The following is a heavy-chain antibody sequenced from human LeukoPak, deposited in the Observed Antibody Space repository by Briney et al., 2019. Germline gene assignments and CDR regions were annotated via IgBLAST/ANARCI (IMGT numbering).Heavy chain of an antibody. J-gene: IGHJ3*02. CDR3: ARLMGAAAGTFDAFDI. D-gene: IGHD6-13*01. Sequence: GESLKISCKGSGYSFTSYWIGWVRQMPGKGLEWMGILYPGDSDTRYSPSFQGQVTISADKSISTAYLQWSSLKASDTAMYYCARLMGAAAGTFDAFDIWGQGTMVTVSS. CDR2: LYPGDSDT. CDR1: GYSFTSYW. V-gene: IGHV5-51*01.